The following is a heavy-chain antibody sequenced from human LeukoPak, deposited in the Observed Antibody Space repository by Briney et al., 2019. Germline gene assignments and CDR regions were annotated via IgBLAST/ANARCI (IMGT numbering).Heavy chain of an antibody. D-gene: IGHD3-3*01. V-gene: IGHV1-69*13. CDR2: IIPIFGTA. CDR3: ARDSYDLWSGYMVPPHFDH. Sequence: SVKISCKASGGTFSSYAISWVRQAPGQGLEWRGGIIPIFGTANYAQKFQGRVTITADESTSTAYMELSSLRSEDTAVYYCARDSYDLWSGYMVPPHFDHWGRGTLVTVSS. J-gene: IGHJ4*02. CDR1: GGTFSSYA.